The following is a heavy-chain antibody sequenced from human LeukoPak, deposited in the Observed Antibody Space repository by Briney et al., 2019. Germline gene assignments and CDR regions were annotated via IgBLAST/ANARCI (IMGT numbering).Heavy chain of an antibody. Sequence: PSETPSLTCSVSGGSIRSTTYYWGWIRQPPGKRLEWIGSIYYSGNTYYSPSLMSRVTISVDTSKNQFSLNLNSVTAADTAVYYCARAPHFFDTSGFRYYFDYWGQGALVTVSS. CDR1: GGSIRSTTYY. CDR2: IYYSGNT. CDR3: ARAPHFFDTSGFRYYFDY. D-gene: IGHD3-22*01. J-gene: IGHJ4*02. V-gene: IGHV4-39*07.